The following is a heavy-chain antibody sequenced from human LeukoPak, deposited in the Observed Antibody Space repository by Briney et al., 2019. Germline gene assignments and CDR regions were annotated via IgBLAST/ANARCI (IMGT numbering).Heavy chain of an antibody. J-gene: IGHJ4*02. D-gene: IGHD3-22*01. CDR2: INPNSGGT. CDR3: ARAYGGYYDSSGYYSYYFDY. V-gene: IGHV1-2*02. CDR1: GYTFTGYY. Sequence: ASVKVSCKASGYTFTGYYMHWVRQAPGQGLEWMGWINPNSGGTNYAQKFQGRVTMTRDTSISTAYMELSRLRSDDTAVYYCARAYGGYYDSSGYYSYYFDYWGQGTLVTVSS.